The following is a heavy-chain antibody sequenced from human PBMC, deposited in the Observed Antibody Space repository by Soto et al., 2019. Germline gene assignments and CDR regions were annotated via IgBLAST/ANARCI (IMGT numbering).Heavy chain of an antibody. CDR1: GYGLTTYG. CDR2: IIPMIRRA. Sequence: QVHLVQSGAEVKKPGASVKVSCKGSGYGLTTYGITWVRQAPGQGLEWMAWIIPMIRRAKYAQKFQDRVNITADESTSTAYMELSNLTSEDTAVYYCARPRWGDSSGFWLYWGQGTQVTVSS. V-gene: IGHV1-18*01. D-gene: IGHD3-22*01. CDR3: ARPRWGDSSGFWLY. J-gene: IGHJ4*02.